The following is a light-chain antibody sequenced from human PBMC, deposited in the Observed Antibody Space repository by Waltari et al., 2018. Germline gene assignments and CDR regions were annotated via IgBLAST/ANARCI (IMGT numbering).Light chain of an antibody. J-gene: IGLJ3*02. CDR1: SGHSSNV. Sequence: QLVLTQSPSASASLGASVKLTCTLSSGHSSNVIAWLQQRPEKGPPYLMKVNSDGSHNKGDEIPDRFSGSSSGAERYLTISCLQSEDEGDYYCQTGGHGTWVFGGGTKLTVL. CDR3: QTGGHGTWV. CDR2: VNSDGSH. V-gene: IGLV4-69*01.